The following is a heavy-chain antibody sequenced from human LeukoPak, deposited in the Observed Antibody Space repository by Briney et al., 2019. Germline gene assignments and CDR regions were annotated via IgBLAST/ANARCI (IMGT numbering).Heavy chain of an antibody. J-gene: IGHJ4*02. CDR2: IYYSGST. Sequence: SEPLSLTCTVSGGSISSYYWSWIRQPPGKGLEWIVYIYYSGSTNYNPSLKSRVTISVDTSKNQFSLKLSSATAADTPVYYCARGSVAVMLGYWGQGTLVTVSS. D-gene: IGHD2-21*01. V-gene: IGHV4-59*01. CDR3: ARGSVAVMLGY. CDR1: GGSISSYY.